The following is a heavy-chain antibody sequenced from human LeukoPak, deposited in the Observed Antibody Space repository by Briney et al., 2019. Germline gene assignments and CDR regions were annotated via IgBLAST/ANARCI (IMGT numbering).Heavy chain of an antibody. V-gene: IGHV4-4*07. Sequence: SETLSLTCTVSGGSISSYYWSWIRQPAGKGLEWIGRIYTSGSTNYNPSLKSRVTMSVDTSKNQFSLKLSSVTAADTAVYYCARVRCSGGSCYLDYWGQGTLVTVSS. J-gene: IGHJ4*02. D-gene: IGHD2-15*01. CDR2: IYTSGST. CDR3: ARVRCSGGSCYLDY. CDR1: GGSISSYY.